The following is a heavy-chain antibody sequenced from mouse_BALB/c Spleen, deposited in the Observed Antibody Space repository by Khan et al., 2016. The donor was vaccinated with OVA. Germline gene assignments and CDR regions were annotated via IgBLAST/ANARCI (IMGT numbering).Heavy chain of an antibody. CDR2: INPTSGYT. V-gene: IGHV1-7*01. CDR1: GYTFTTYW. Sequence: VQLQQSGAELAKPGASVKMSCKASGYTFTTYWMHWVKQRPGQGLEWIGYINPTSGYTDYNDKFKDRATLSAEKSSSTAYMQLNSLTSEDSAVYNCTSDRIDYWGQGTTLTVSS. J-gene: IGHJ2*01. CDR3: TSDRIDY.